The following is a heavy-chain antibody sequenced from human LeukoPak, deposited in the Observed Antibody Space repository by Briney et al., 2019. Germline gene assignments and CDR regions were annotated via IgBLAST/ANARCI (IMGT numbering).Heavy chain of an antibody. V-gene: IGHV3-23*01. D-gene: IGHD6-13*01. J-gene: IGHJ4*02. CDR2: ISGSGGST. CDR1: GFTFSSYA. Sequence: GGSLRLSCAASGFTFSSYAMSWVRQAPGKGLEWVSAISGSGGSTYYADSVKGRFTISRDNSKNTLYLQMNSLRAEDTAVYYCAKDRGSSSWEYYFDYWGQGTLVTVSS. CDR3: AKDRGSSSWEYYFDY.